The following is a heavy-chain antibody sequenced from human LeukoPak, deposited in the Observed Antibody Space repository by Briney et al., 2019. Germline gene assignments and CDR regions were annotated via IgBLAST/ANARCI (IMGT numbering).Heavy chain of an antibody. CDR2: IKRDGSEK. CDR1: GFTFGTYW. CDR3: AKGGAIFGVVTRFDP. Sequence: PGRSLRLSCAASGFTFGTYWMTWVRQAPGKGLEWVANIKRDGSEKYYADSVKGRFTISRDNAKNSLYLQMNSLRAEDTAVYYCAKGGAIFGVVTRFDPWGQGTLVTVSS. J-gene: IGHJ5*02. V-gene: IGHV3-7*01. D-gene: IGHD3-3*01.